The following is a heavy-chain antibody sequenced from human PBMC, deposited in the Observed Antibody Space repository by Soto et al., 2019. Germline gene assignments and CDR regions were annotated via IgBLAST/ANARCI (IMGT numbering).Heavy chain of an antibody. Sequence: PGGSLRLSCTASGFTFRNYAMSWVRLAPGKGLEWLSTISGGGGSTYYADSVKGRFTISRDNSESTLYLQLNSLRAEDTAIFYCAKHQRSDYVIDHWGQGILVTVSS. V-gene: IGHV3-23*01. CDR2: ISGGGGST. J-gene: IGHJ4*02. CDR1: GFTFRNYA. CDR3: AKHQRSDYVIDH. D-gene: IGHD4-17*01.